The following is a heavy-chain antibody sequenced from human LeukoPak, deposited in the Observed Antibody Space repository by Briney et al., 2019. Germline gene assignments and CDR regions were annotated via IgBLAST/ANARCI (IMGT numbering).Heavy chain of an antibody. Sequence: GGSLRLSCSASGFTFAWVSWVRQAPGKGLEWVGRIKSKTDGGTTDYAALVKGRFTIPRDDSKNTVYLQMNSLESEDTAFYYCTTGTGATTFGYWGQGTLVTVSS. V-gene: IGHV3-15*01. CDR2: IKSKTDGGTT. CDR3: TTGTGATTFGY. D-gene: IGHD1-26*01. CDR1: GFTFAW. J-gene: IGHJ4*02.